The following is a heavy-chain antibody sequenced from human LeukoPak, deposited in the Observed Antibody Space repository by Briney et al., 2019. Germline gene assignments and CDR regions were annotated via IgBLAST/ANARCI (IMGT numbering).Heavy chain of an antibody. J-gene: IGHJ4*02. CDR3: AGRPNSSSWYGY. CDR2: ISGSSTTI. V-gene: IGHV3-48*01. Sequence: GGSLRLSCAASGFTFSSYTMNWVRQAPGKGLEWISYISGSSTTIYYADSVKGRFTISRDNSKNTLYLQMNSLRAEDTAVYYCAGRPNSSSWYGYWGQGTLVTVSS. CDR1: GFTFSSYT. D-gene: IGHD6-13*01.